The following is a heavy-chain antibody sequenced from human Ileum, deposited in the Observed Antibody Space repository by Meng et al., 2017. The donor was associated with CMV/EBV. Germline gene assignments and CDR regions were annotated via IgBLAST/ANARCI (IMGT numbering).Heavy chain of an antibody. J-gene: IGHJ5*02. D-gene: IGHD3-10*01. CDR3: ARAAARGVPVDL. CDR1: GGSLTSYY. Sequence: QPQESGPRLLQPSEPLSLTCTVTGGSLTSYYWTWIRQPAGKGLEWIGRIHPTGTTDDNPSLRSRVSMSLDKSKNQFSLKLTSVTAADTAVYYCARAAARGVPVDLWGQGTLVTVSS. V-gene: IGHV4-4*07. CDR2: IHPTGTT.